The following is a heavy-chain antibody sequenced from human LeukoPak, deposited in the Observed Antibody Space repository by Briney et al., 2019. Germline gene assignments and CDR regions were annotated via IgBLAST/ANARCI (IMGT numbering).Heavy chain of an antibody. J-gene: IGHJ4*02. D-gene: IGHD3-22*01. CDR3: AREWYYDSSGYYWFDY. Sequence: GASVKVSCKASGYTFTNYGINWVRQAAGQGLEWMGWMNPTSGNTGYAQKFQGRFTITRNTSISTAYMELSSLRSEDTAVYYCAREWYYDSSGYYWFDYWGQGTLVTVSS. CDR1: GYTFTNYG. V-gene: IGHV1-8*03. CDR2: MNPTSGNT.